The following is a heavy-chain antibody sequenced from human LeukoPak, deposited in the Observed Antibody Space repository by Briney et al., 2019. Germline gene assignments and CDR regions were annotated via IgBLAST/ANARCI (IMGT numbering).Heavy chain of an antibody. J-gene: IGHJ4*02. Sequence: PSETLPLTCTVSGGSISSYYWSWIRQPPGKGLEWIGYIYYSGSTNYNPSLKSRVTISVDTSKNQFSLKLSSVTAADTAVYYCARTTTLYGDYYFDYWGQGTLVTVSS. D-gene: IGHD4-17*01. CDR3: ARTTTLYGDYYFDY. V-gene: IGHV4-59*01. CDR1: GGSISSYY. CDR2: IYYSGST.